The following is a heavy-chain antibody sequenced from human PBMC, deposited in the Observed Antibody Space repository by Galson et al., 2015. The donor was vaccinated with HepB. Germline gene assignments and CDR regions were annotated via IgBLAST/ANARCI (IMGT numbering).Heavy chain of an antibody. V-gene: IGHV3-15*07. Sequence: LRLSCAASGFTFSNAWMNWVRQAPGKGLEWVGRIKSKTDGGTTDYAAPVKGRFTISRDDSKNTLYLQMNSLKTEDTAVYYCTTGPVYDPYRYYDSSGYTNWGQGTLVTVSS. CDR1: GFTFSNAW. CDR2: IKSKTDGGTT. D-gene: IGHD3-22*01. CDR3: TTGPVYDPYRYYDSSGYTN. J-gene: IGHJ4*02.